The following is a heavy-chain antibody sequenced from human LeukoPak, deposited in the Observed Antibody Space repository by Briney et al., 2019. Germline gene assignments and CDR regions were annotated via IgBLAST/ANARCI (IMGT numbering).Heavy chain of an antibody. CDR1: GGTFSSYA. CDR3: ARVSIAAAGWSWGYYDY. V-gene: IGHV1-69*13. D-gene: IGHD6-13*01. CDR2: IIPVFGTA. J-gene: IGHJ4*02. Sequence: SVKVSCKASGGTFSSYAISWVRQAPGQGFEWMGGIIPVFGTANYAQKFQGRVTITADESTSTAYMELSSLRSEDTAVYYCARVSIAAAGWSWGYYDYWGQGTLVTVSS.